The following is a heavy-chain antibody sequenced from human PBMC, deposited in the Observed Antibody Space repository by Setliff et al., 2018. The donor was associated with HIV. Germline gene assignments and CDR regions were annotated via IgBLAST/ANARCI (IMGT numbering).Heavy chain of an antibody. CDR1: GDSIGTYS. V-gene: IGHV4-4*09. CDR2: IYGSGST. Sequence: SETLSLTCAVSGDSIGTYSWHWLRQPPGKGLEWIGYIYGSGSTDYNPSLTSRVTMSTDTPNNRFALKLTSVTAADTAVYYCAKRAVQDGTVTSSNWFESWGQGTLVTVSS. CDR3: AKRAVQDGTVTSSNWFES. J-gene: IGHJ5*01. D-gene: IGHD1-7*01.